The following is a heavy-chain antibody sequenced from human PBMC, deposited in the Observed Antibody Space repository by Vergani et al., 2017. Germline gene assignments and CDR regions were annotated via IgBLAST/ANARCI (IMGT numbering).Heavy chain of an antibody. D-gene: IGHD3-10*01. CDR1: GASVNSYY. J-gene: IGHJ4*02. CDR3: ARSRIYYGAGSPDY. CDR2: VSFRGDT. V-gene: IGHV4-59*02. Sequence: QVKLQESGPGLVKPSETLSLTCTVSGASVNSYYWSWIRQPPGKGLEWMGYVSFRGDTLYDPSVKGRMTISLNTSSNQFSLYLTSVTAADTAVYYCARSRIYYGAGSPDYWVQGTPVTVSS.